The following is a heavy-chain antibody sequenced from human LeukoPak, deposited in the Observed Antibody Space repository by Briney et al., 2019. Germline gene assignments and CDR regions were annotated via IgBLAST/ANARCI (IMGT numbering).Heavy chain of an antibody. CDR2: INPSGGST. Sequence: ASVKVSCKASGYGSTSYQIHWVRQAPGQGLEWMGIINPSGGSTRYAQKFQARLTLTSDTSATTVYMELTNVRSDDTAVYYCARAVDYPTYSFDFWGHGSLVTVST. V-gene: IGHV1-46*01. CDR3: ARAVDYPTYSFDF. D-gene: IGHD4/OR15-4a*01. J-gene: IGHJ4*01. CDR1: GYGSTSYQ.